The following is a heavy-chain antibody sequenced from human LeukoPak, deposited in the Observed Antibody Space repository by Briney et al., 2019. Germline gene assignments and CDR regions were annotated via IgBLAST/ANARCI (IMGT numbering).Heavy chain of an antibody. Sequence: PGGSLRLSCAASGFTLSSYWMHWVRQAPGKGLVWVSRINSDGSSTSYADSVKGRFTISRDNAKNTLYLQMNSLRAEDTAVYYCAKDARAYCGGDCYPYYFDYWGQGTLVTVSS. J-gene: IGHJ4*02. V-gene: IGHV3-74*01. D-gene: IGHD2-21*02. CDR2: INSDGSST. CDR3: AKDARAYCGGDCYPYYFDY. CDR1: GFTLSSYW.